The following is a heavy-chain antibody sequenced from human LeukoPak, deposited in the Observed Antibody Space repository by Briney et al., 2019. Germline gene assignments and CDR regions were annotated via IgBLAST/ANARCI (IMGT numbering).Heavy chain of an antibody. J-gene: IGHJ4*02. Sequence: SETLSLTCTVSGGSISSSSYYWGWIRQPPGKGLEWIGSIYYSGSTYYNPSLKSRVTISVDTSKNQFSLKLSSVTAADTAVYYCARDASGIAGGDYWGQGTLVTVSS. D-gene: IGHD6-13*01. CDR3: ARDASGIAGGDY. V-gene: IGHV4-39*02. CDR1: GGSISSSSYY. CDR2: IYYSGST.